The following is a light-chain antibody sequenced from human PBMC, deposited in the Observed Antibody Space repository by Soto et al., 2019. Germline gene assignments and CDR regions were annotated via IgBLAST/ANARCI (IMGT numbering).Light chain of an antibody. V-gene: IGKV1-5*01. J-gene: IGKJ2*01. CDR3: QQYHSFSFT. CDR2: DVF. CDR1: QSITYW. Sequence: DIQMTQSPSSLSASVGDRVTITCRASQSITYWLAWYQQKPGRAPKLLICDVFNLQSGVPSRFSGSGSGTEFTLTISSLQPDDSATYYCQQYHSFSFTFGQGTKVDIK.